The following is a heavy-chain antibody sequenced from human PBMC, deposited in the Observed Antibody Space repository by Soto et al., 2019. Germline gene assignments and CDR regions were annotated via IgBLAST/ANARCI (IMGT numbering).Heavy chain of an antibody. CDR1: GFSFSIYS. Sequence: VQLLESGGGLVQPGGSLRLSCAASGFSFSIYSMSWVRQAPGKGLEWVCGISASGENTYYADSVKGRFTISRDNSKNTVYLQMNNLRVEDKAVYYCADGGEWSFNFEYWGQGTLVTVFS. CDR3: ADGGEWSFNFEY. D-gene: IGHD3-3*01. J-gene: IGHJ4*02. CDR2: ISASGENT. V-gene: IGHV3-23*01.